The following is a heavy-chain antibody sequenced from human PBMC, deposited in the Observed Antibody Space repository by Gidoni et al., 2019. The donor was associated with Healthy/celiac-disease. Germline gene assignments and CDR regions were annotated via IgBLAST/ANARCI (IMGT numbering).Heavy chain of an antibody. CDR1: GVTFDDYA. Sequence: EVQLVASGGGLVQPGRSLRLSCAASGVTFDDYAIHWVRQAPGKGLEWVSGISWNSGSIGYADSVKGRFTISRDNAKNSLYLQMNSLRAEDTALYYCAKSSHCSSTSCYSFDYWGQGTLVTVSS. J-gene: IGHJ4*02. CDR2: ISWNSGSI. D-gene: IGHD2-2*01. V-gene: IGHV3-9*01. CDR3: AKSSHCSSTSCYSFDY.